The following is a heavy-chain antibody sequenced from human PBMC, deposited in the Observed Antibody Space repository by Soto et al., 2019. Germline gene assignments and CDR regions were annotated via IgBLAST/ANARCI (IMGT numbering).Heavy chain of an antibody. CDR2: IYWDDSK. CDR3: AHAYGGRSRY. CDR1: GFSLTTDRVG. V-gene: IGHV2-5*02. Sequence: QITLKESGPTLVKPTQTLTLTCTFSGFSLTTDRVGVGWIRQPPGEALEWLAVIYWDDSKTYRPSLESRLTITKDTSKHQVALTMTNMDSLETATYYCAHAYGGRSRYWGQGTLVTVSS. D-gene: IGHD1-26*01. J-gene: IGHJ4*02.